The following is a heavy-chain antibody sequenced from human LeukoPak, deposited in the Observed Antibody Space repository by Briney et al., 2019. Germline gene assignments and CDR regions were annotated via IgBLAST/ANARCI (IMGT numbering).Heavy chain of an antibody. V-gene: IGHV3-30*02. CDR3: AKDKEYASGSYPIDS. J-gene: IGHJ4*02. Sequence: GGSLRLSCTASGFIFSTYGMHWVRQAPGKGLERVAFITHEGGYIQYYAESVKGRFTISRDNSKNTLYLDMTSLRSEDAAVYYCAKDKEYASGSYPIDSWGLGTLVTVSS. CDR1: GFIFSTYG. D-gene: IGHD3-10*01. CDR2: ITHEGGYIQ.